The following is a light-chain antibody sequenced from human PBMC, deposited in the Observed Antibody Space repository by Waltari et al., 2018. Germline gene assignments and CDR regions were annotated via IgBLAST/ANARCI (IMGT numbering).Light chain of an antibody. Sequence: QSVLTQPPSASGTPGQRVTISCSGSSSNIGRRYVYWYQQVPGTAPKLLISLTNQRPSGVPDQFSGSKSGTSASLAISGLRSDDEADYYFTAWDDSLNAWVFGGGTQLTV. CDR2: LTN. V-gene: IGLV1-47*01. CDR3: TAWDDSLNAWV. CDR1: SSNIGRRY. J-gene: IGLJ3*02.